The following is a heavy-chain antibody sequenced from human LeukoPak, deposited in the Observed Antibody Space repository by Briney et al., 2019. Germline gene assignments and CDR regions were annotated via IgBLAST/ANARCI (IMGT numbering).Heavy chain of an antibody. CDR1: GFTFSDYY. V-gene: IGHV3-11*04. J-gene: IGHJ6*03. D-gene: IGHD6-6*01. CDR2: ISSSGSTI. CDR3: ARVASSSSPYYYYMDV. Sequence: GGSLRLSCAASGFTFSDYYMSCIRQAPGKGLEWVSYISSSGSTIYYADSLKGRFTISRDNAKNSLYLQMNGLRAEDTAVHYCARVASSSSPYYYYMDVCGKGTTVTASS.